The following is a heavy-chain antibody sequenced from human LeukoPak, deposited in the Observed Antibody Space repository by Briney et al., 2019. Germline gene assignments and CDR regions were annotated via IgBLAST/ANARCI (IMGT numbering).Heavy chain of an antibody. D-gene: IGHD1-26*01. CDR3: AKGGSYGPDYYYYGMDV. V-gene: IGHV3-23*01. J-gene: IGHJ6*02. CDR2: ISGSGGST. CDR1: GFTFSSYA. Sequence: GGSLRLSCAASGFTFSSYAMSWVRQAPGKGLEWVSAISGSGGSTYYADSVKGRFTISRDNPKNTLYLQMNSLRAEDTAVYYCAKGGSYGPDYYYYGMDVWGQGTTVTVSS.